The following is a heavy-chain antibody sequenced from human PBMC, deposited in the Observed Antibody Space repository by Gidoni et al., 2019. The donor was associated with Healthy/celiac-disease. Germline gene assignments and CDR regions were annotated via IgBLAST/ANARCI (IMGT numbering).Heavy chain of an antibody. CDR1: GGSFSGYY. D-gene: IGHD5-12*01. CDR3: ARAPLFGGYPYYFDY. J-gene: IGHJ4*01. CDR2: INHSGST. V-gene: IGHV4-34*01. Sequence: QVQLQQWGAGLLKPSETLSLTCAVDGGSFSGYYWSWISQPPGKGLEWIGDINHSGSTNYNPSLKSRVTISVDTSKNQFSLKLCSVPAADTAVYYCARAPLFGGYPYYFDYWGHGTLVTVSS.